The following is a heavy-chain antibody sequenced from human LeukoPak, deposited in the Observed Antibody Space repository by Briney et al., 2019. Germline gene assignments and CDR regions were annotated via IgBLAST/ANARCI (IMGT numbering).Heavy chain of an antibody. CDR3: ARQVGWLQFLRYFDY. J-gene: IGHJ4*02. CDR2: IYPGDSDT. Sequence: GESLKISCKGSGYSFTSYWIGWVRQMPGKGLEWMRIIYPGDSDTRYSPSFQGQVTISADKSISTAYLQWSSLKASDTAMYYCARQVGWLQFLRYFDYWGQGTLVTVSS. V-gene: IGHV5-51*01. D-gene: IGHD5-24*01. CDR1: GYSFTSYW.